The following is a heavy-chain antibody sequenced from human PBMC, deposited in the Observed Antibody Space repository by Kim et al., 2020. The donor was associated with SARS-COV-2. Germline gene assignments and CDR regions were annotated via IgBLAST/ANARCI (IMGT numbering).Heavy chain of an antibody. Sequence: GGSLRLSCAASGFTFSSYAMSWVRQAPGKGLEWVSAISGSGGSTYYADSVKGRFTISRDNSKNTLHLQMNSLRAEDTAVYYCAKDYYDSSGYYYYYGMDVWGQGTTVTVSS. D-gene: IGHD3-22*01. CDR1: GFTFSSYA. J-gene: IGHJ6*02. V-gene: IGHV3-23*01. CDR3: AKDYYDSSGYYYYYGMDV. CDR2: ISGSGGST.